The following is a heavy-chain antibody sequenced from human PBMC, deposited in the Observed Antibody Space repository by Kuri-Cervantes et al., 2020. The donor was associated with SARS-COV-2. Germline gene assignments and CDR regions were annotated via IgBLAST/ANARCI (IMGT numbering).Heavy chain of an antibody. V-gene: IGHV3-23*01. CDR1: GFTFSSYA. CDR2: ISGSGGST. CDR3: AKEERTAFDY. J-gene: IGHJ4*02. Sequence: GESLKISCAASGFTFSSYARSWVRQAPGKGLEWVSAISGSGGSTYYADSVKGRFTISRDNSKNTLYLQMNSLRTEDTAVYYCAKEERTAFDYWGQGTLVTVSS.